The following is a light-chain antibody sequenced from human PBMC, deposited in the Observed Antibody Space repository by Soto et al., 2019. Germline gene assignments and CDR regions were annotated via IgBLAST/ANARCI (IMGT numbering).Light chain of an antibody. CDR3: QHYRAFSVT. J-gene: IGKJ1*01. CDR1: QNIGDL. CDR2: KAS. Sequence: DIQMTQSPSTLSASVGDRVAITCRASQNIGDLLAWYQLKPGEAPKLLIYKASYLETGVPSRFSGSGSGTEFTFTISSLQPGDLATYYCQHYRAFSVTFGQGTKVDIK. V-gene: IGKV1-5*03.